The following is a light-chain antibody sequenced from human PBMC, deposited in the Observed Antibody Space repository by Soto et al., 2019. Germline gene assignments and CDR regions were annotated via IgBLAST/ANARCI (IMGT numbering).Light chain of an antibody. J-gene: IGKJ2*01. CDR1: QPVSSN. CDR3: QQFNKWPYT. CDR2: GAS. Sequence: EIMMTQSPATLSVSPGEIVTLSCRASQPVSSNFAWYRQKPGQAPTLLIYGASTRATGVPARFSGSGSGTEFTLTNSSLQSVDFAVYYCQQFNKWPYTFGQGTKLEIK. V-gene: IGKV3-15*01.